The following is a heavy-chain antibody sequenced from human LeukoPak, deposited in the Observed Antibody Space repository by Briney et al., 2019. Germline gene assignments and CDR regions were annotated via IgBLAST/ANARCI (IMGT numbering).Heavy chain of an antibody. V-gene: IGHV6-1*01. CDR1: GDSVSSNSAA. D-gene: IGHD5-18*01. J-gene: IGHJ4*02. CDR2: TYYRSKWYN. Sequence: SQTLSLTCAISGDSVSSNSAAWNWIRQSPSRGLEWLGRTYYRSKWYNDYAVSVKSRITINPDTSKNQFSLQLTSVTAADTAVYFCARGHRPSGQSYGLTYYFDYWGQGTLVTVSS. CDR3: ARGHRPSGQSYGLTYYFDY.